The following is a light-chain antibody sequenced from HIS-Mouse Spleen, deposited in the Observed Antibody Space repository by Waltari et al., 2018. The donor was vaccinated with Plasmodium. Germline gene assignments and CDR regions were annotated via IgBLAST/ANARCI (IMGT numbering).Light chain of an antibody. CDR1: QGISKY. CDR3: QKYNSAPWT. Sequence: DIQMTQSPSSLSASVGERITITCRASQGISKYLAWYQQKPGKVPKVLIYAASTLQSGVPSRFSGSGSGTDFTLTISSLQPEDVATYYCQKYNSAPWTFGQGTKVEIK. J-gene: IGKJ1*01. CDR2: AAS. V-gene: IGKV1-27*01.